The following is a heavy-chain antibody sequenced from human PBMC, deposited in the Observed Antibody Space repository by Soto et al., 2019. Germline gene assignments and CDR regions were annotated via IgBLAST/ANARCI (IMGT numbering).Heavy chain of an antibody. D-gene: IGHD5-18*01. V-gene: IGHV4-39*01. Sequence: QLQLQESGPGLVKPSETLSLTCTVSNGSIGSSSYYWGWIRQPPGKGLEWIGIIYYSGSTYYNPSLKSRGTLSVNTSKNQFSLKLSSVTAADTAVYYWANRGHSLAYLPFDGWGQGTLVTVST. CDR2: IYYSGST. CDR3: ANRGHSLAYLPFDG. J-gene: IGHJ4*02. CDR1: NGSIGSSSYY.